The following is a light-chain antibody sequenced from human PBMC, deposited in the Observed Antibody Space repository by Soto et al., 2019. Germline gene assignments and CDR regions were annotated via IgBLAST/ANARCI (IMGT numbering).Light chain of an antibody. CDR2: EVT. V-gene: IGLV2-8*01. J-gene: IGLJ2*01. CDR3: SSYAGSNFVV. Sequence: QSALTQPPSASGSPGQSVTISCTGTSSDVGGYNYVSWYQQHPGKAPKLMIYEVTKRPSGVPDRFSDSKSDNTASLTVSGLQAEDEADYYCSSYAGSNFVVFGGGTKVTVL. CDR1: SSDVGGYNY.